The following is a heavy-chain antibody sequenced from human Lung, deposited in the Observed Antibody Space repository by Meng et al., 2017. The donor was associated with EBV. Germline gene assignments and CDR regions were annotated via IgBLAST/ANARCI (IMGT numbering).Heavy chain of an antibody. V-gene: IGHV4-31*03. CDR2: IYYSGST. D-gene: IGHD4-11*01. CDR3: AATVNDGYFDY. J-gene: IGHJ4*02. CDR1: GGSISSGGYY. Sequence: EQRQESGPGLVQPSQTLSLTCTVSGGSISSGGYYWSWIRQHPGKGLEWIGYIYYSGSTYYNPSLKSRVTISVDTSKNQFSLKLSSVTAADTAVYYCAATVNDGYFDYWGQGTLVTVSS.